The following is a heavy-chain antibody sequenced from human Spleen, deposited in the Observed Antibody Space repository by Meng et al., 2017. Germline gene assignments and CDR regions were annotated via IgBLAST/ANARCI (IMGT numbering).Heavy chain of an antibody. J-gene: IGHJ4*02. CDR1: GFTFSGHW. CDR3: ARIPTYYDRSADVY. CDR2: IKEDGNEK. D-gene: IGHD3-22*01. V-gene: IGHV3-7*01. Sequence: GESLKISCVASGFTFSGHWMTWVRQAPGKGLEWVAKIKEDGNEKYYVDSVKGRFTISRDNAKNSQYLQMNSLRAEDTALYYCARIPTYYDRSADVYWGQGTLVTVSS.